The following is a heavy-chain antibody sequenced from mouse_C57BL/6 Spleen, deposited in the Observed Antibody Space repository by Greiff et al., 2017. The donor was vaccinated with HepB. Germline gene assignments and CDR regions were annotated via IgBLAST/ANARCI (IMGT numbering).Heavy chain of an antibody. D-gene: IGHD1-1*01. V-gene: IGHV10-1*01. CDR3: VRHEPIITTVVDYAMDY. CDR1: GFSFNTYA. CDR2: IRSKSNNYAT. Sequence: EVKLVESGGGLVQPKGSLKLSCAASGFSFNTYAMNWVRQAPGKGLEWVARIRSKSNNYATYYADSVKDRFTISRDDSESMLYLQMNNLKTEDTAMYYCVRHEPIITTVVDYAMDYWGQGTSVTVSS. J-gene: IGHJ4*01.